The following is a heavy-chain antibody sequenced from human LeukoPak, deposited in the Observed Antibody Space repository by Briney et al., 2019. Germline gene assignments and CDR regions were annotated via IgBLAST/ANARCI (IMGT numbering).Heavy chain of an antibody. V-gene: IGHV3-74*01. CDR1: GFTFSSYW. J-gene: IGHJ4*02. CDR2: INSDGRSV. D-gene: IGHD2-8*02. Sequence: GGSLRLSCAASGFTFSSYWMHWVRQAPGKGLVWVSRINSDGRSVAYVDSVQGRFTISRDNAKNTLYLQVSSLSVEDTAVYYCARETSTGKYPHNVPDYWGQGTLVT. CDR3: ARETSTGKYPHNVPDY.